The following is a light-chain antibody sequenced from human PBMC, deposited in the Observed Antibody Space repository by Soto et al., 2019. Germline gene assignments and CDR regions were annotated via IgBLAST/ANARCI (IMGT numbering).Light chain of an antibody. J-gene: IGKJ1*01. CDR3: QHYVSSSWT. V-gene: IGKV3-20*01. CDR1: QSVSSSY. Sequence: EIVLTQSPGTLSLSPGERATLSCRASQSVSSSYLAWYQHKPGQATRLLIYDASSRATGIPDRFSGSGSGTDFTLTISRLEPEDFAVYYCQHYVSSSWTFGQATKVEIK. CDR2: DAS.